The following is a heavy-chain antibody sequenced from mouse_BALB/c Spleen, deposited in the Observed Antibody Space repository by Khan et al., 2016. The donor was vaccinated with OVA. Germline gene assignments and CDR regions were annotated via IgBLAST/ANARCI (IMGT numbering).Heavy chain of an antibody. D-gene: IGHD1-1*01. CDR2: ILPGSGDI. J-gene: IGHJ2*01. Sequence: QVQLQQSGAELMKPGASVKISCKATGFTFSNYWIEWVKQRPGHGLEWIGQILPGSGDINYNEKFEGKATFTADTTSNTAYMHLSSLTSEDSAVYYCALYGSRGDDWVQGTTLTVSS. CDR1: GFTFSNYW. CDR3: ALYGSRGDD. V-gene: IGHV1-9*01.